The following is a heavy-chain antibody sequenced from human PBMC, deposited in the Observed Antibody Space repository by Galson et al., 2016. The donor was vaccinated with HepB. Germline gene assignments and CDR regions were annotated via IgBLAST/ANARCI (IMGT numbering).Heavy chain of an antibody. CDR2: MNNKVGSYAT. Sequence: SLRLSCAASGFAFSDHAMDWVRQPPGKGLEWVAHMNNKVGSYATYYGASVKGRFTISRDNAKSSLWLQMNGLRDEDTAVYYCATLKGDSTFYDYWGQGTLVTVSS. CDR1: GFAFSDHA. D-gene: IGHD2-2*01. V-gene: IGHV3-72*01. CDR3: ATLKGDSTFYDY. J-gene: IGHJ4*02.